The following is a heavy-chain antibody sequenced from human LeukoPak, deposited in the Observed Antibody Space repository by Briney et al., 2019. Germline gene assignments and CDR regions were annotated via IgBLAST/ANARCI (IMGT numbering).Heavy chain of an antibody. CDR1: GYTLTELS. V-gene: IGHV1-24*01. CDR2: FDPEDGET. D-gene: IGHD5-18*01. J-gene: IGHJ3*02. Sequence: GASVTVSCTVSGYTLTELSMHWVRQTPGIGLEWMGGFDPEDGETIYAQKFQGRVTMTEDTSTDTAYMELSSLRSEDTAVYYCARGYSYDAFDIWGQGTMVTVSS. CDR3: ARGYSYDAFDI.